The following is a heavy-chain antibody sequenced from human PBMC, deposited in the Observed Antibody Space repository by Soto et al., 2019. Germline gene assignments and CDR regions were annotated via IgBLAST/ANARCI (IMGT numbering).Heavy chain of an antibody. J-gene: IGHJ6*02. V-gene: IGHV4-59*01. CDR1: GDSMNSEY. CDR2: IYYSGST. Sequence: PSETLSLTCSVSGDSMNSEYWTWIRQTPGKGLGWIGYIYYSGSTNYNPSLKSRVTISVDTSKNQFSLKLSSVTAADTAVYYCARVKTGAAAGDYYYYGMDVWGQGTTVTVSS. CDR3: ARVKTGAAAGDYYYYGMDV. D-gene: IGHD6-13*01.